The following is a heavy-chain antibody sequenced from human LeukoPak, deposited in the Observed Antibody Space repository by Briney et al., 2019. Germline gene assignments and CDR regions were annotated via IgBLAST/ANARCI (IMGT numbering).Heavy chain of an antibody. CDR3: ARVVAAAGFTFDY. Sequence: SETLSLTCTVSGGSISSGGYYWGWIRQHPGKGLEWIGYIYYSGSTYYNPSLKSRVTISVDTSKNQFSLKLSSVTAADTAVYYCARVVAAAGFTFDYWGQGTLVTVSS. J-gene: IGHJ4*02. CDR1: GGSISSGGYY. V-gene: IGHV4-31*03. CDR2: IYYSGST. D-gene: IGHD6-13*01.